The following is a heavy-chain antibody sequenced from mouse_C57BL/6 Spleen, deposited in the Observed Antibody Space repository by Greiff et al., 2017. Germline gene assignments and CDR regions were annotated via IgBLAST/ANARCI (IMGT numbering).Heavy chain of an antibody. CDR2: IDPETGGT. CDR1: GYTFTDYE. D-gene: IGHD1-1*01. V-gene: IGHV1-15*01. Sequence: QVQLQQSGAELVRPGASVTLSCKASGYTFTDYEMHWVKQTPVHGLEWIGAIDPETGGTAYNQKFKGTAILTADKSASTAYMELRSLTSEDSAVYYGTRTFYGSSLAWVAYWGQGTLVTVSA. CDR3: TRTFYGSSLAWVAY. J-gene: IGHJ3*01.